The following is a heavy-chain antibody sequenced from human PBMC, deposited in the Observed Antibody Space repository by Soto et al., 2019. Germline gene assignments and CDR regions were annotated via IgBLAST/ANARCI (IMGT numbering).Heavy chain of an antibody. CDR1: AFSNYD. Sequence: RRLSCGASAFSNYDIHWVRQAPGKGLEWVGIVSHDAGSTYTADSVQGHFSISRDTSNSTVYLHMTSLRPEDSGLYYFARGGWLDGYNAPLYSWGQGSLGTVSS. CDR3: ARGGWLDGYNAPLYS. J-gene: IGHJ5*02. V-gene: IGHV3-30*03. CDR2: VSHDAGST. D-gene: IGHD6-19*01.